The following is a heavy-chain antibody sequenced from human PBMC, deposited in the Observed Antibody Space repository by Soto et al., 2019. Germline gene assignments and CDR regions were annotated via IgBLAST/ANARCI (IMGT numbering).Heavy chain of an antibody. D-gene: IGHD1-7*01. CDR1: EFTFSSYG. Sequence: QVQLVESGGGVVQPGRSLRLSCAASEFTFSSYGMHWVRQAPGKGLEWVAVIWYDGSNKYYADSVKGRFTISRDNSKNTLYLQMNSLRAEDTAVYYCARESITGTTLNGMDVWGQGTTVTVSS. CDR3: ARESITGTTLNGMDV. V-gene: IGHV3-33*01. CDR2: IWYDGSNK. J-gene: IGHJ6*02.